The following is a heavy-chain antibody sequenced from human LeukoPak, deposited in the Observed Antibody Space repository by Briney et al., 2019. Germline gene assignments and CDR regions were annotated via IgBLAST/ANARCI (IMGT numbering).Heavy chain of an antibody. CDR1: GFTFSSYS. CDR3: AKDRGRYGFWSGCDY. V-gene: IGHV3-21*01. CDR2: ISSSSSYI. D-gene: IGHD3-3*01. J-gene: IGHJ4*02. Sequence: GGSLRLSCAASGFTFSSYSMNWVRQAPGKGLEWVSSISSSSSYIYYADSVKGRFTISRDNAKNTLSLQMNSLRAEDTAVYYCAKDRGRYGFWSGCDYWGQGTLVTVSS.